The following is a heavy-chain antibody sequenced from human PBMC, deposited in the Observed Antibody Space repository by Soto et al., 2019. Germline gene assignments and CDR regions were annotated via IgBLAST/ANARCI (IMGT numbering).Heavy chain of an antibody. D-gene: IGHD3-9*01. Sequence: SGGSLRLSCAASGFTFSSYAMSWVRQAPGKGLEWVSSISSSSSYIYYADSVKGRFTISRDNAKNSLYLQMNSLRAEDTAVYYCARDQNILTAHSDYWGQGTLVTVSS. J-gene: IGHJ4*02. CDR2: ISSSSSYI. CDR3: ARDQNILTAHSDY. CDR1: GFTFSSYA. V-gene: IGHV3-21*01.